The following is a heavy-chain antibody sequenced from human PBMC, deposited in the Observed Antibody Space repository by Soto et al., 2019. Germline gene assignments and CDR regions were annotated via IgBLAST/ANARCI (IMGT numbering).Heavy chain of an antibody. J-gene: IGHJ6*02. V-gene: IGHV4-30-2*01. CDR3: ATARGQDGMDV. CDR1: GGSISSGGYS. Sequence: QLQLQESGSGLVKPSQTLSLTCAVSGGSISSGGYSWSWIRQPPGKGLEWIGYIYHSGSTYYNPALKSRVTISVDRSKNQFSLKLSSVTAADTAVYYCATARGQDGMDVWGQGTTVTVSS. CDR2: IYHSGST.